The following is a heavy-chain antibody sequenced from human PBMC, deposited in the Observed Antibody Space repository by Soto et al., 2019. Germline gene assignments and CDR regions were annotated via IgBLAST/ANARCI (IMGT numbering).Heavy chain of an antibody. J-gene: IGHJ6*02. CDR3: ARGYYYDSSVYYTRNYYYYGMYF. CDR1: GYTFTGYY. CDR2: INPNSGGT. D-gene: IGHD3-22*01. Sequence: ASVKVSCKASGYTFTGYYMHWVRQAPGQGLEWMGWINPNSGGTNYAQKFQGWVTMTRDTSISTAYMELSRLRSDDTAVYYCARGYYYDSSVYYTRNYYYYGMYFWSQGTTVTVSS. V-gene: IGHV1-2*04.